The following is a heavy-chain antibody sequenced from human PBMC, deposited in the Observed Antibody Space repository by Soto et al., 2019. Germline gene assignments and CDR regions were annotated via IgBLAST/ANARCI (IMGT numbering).Heavy chain of an antibody. CDR3: ARDPPFWELLGELSSDAFDI. Sequence: QVQLVQSGAEVKKPGASVKVSCKASGYTFTSYGISWVRQAPGQGLEWMGWISAYNGNTNYAQKLQGRVTMTTDTSTSTAYMELRSLRSDDTAVYYCARDPPFWELLGELSSDAFDIWGQGTMVTVSS. V-gene: IGHV1-18*04. CDR2: ISAYNGNT. CDR1: GYTFTSYG. D-gene: IGHD3-16*02. J-gene: IGHJ3*02.